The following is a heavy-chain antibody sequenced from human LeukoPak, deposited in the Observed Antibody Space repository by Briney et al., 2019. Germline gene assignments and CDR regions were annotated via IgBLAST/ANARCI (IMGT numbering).Heavy chain of an antibody. CDR3: ATYCGGDCYSFDY. CDR2: SNPNSGGT. Sequence: ASVKVSCKASGYTFTDYYMHWVRRAPGQGLEWMGWSNPNSGGTHYAQKCQGRVTMTRDTSIITAYMELSRLRSDDTAVYYCATYCGGDCYSFDYWGQGTLVTVSS. D-gene: IGHD2-21*02. CDR1: GYTFTDYY. V-gene: IGHV1-2*02. J-gene: IGHJ4*02.